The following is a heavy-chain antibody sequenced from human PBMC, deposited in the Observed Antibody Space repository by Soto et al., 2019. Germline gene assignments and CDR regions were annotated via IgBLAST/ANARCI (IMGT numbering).Heavy chain of an antibody. D-gene: IGHD3-3*01. Sequence: EVQLVESGGGLVQPGGSLRLSCAASGFTFSSYSMNWVRQAPGKGLEWVSYISSSSSTIYYADSVKGRFTISRDNAKNSLYLQMNSLRDGDTAVYYCARVFYDFWSGYYPFDYWGQGTLVTVSS. CDR2: ISSSSSTI. J-gene: IGHJ4*02. V-gene: IGHV3-48*02. CDR1: GFTFSSYS. CDR3: ARVFYDFWSGYYPFDY.